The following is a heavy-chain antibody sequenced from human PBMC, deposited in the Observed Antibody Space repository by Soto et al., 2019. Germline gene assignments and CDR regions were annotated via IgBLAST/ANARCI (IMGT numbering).Heavy chain of an antibody. CDR2: ISGTGDTK. J-gene: IGHJ6*02. D-gene: IGHD3-10*01. CDR1: GFFVSDYY. CDR3: AIGGGQIYYKGLDV. V-gene: IGHV3-11*01. Sequence: PGGSLRLSCAASGFFVSDYYLSWIRQAPGKGLECVAYISGTGDTKYYADSVQGRFTISRDNPKNSLYLQLNSLRAEDAAVYYCAIGGGQIYYKGLDVWGQGTTVTVSS.